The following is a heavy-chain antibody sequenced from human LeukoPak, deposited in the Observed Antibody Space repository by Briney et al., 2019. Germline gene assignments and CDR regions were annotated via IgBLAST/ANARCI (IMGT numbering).Heavy chain of an antibody. D-gene: IGHD3-22*01. J-gene: IGHJ4*02. V-gene: IGHV7-4-1*02. CDR3: ARGSYDSGGCLDY. CDR1: GYTFSSYG. Sequence: ASVKVSCKASGYTFSSYGMNWVRQAPGQGLEWMGWINTNTGNPAYAQGFTGRFVFSLDTSVSTAYLQISSLKAEDTAVYYCARGSYDSGGCLDYWGLGTLVTVSS. CDR2: INTNTGNP.